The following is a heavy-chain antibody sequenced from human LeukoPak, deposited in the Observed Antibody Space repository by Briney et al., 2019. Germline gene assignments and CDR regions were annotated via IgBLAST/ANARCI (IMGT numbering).Heavy chain of an antibody. CDR3: AREVTAVAVNRFDP. D-gene: IGHD6-19*01. J-gene: IGHJ5*02. CDR1: GHTFSGYY. V-gene: IGHV1-2*02. Sequence: ASVKVSCKASGHTFSGYYLHWVRQAPGQGLEWMGWINPNSGGTNYAQKFQGRVTMSRDTSISTAYMELSRLRSDDTAVYYCAREVTAVAVNRFDPWGQGTLVTVSS. CDR2: INPNSGGT.